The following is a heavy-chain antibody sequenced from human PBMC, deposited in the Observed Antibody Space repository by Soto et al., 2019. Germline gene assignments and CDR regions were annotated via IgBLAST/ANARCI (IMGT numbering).Heavy chain of an antibody. CDR2: IYYSGST. CDR1: GGSISSSSYY. V-gene: IGHV4-39*01. J-gene: IGHJ6*02. D-gene: IGHD3-10*01. CDR3: ARLRAHYYYYGMDV. Sequence: SETLSLTCTVSGGSISSSSYYWGWIRQPPGKGLEWIGSIYYSGSTYYNPSLKSRVNISVDTSKNQFSLKLSSVTAADTAVYYCARLRAHYYYYGMDVWGQGTTVTVSS.